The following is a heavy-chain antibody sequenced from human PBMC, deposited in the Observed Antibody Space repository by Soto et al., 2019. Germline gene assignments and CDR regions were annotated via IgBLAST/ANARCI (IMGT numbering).Heavy chain of an antibody. CDR1: GYSIRSGYF. J-gene: IGHJ6*02. CDR2: MYHSGIT. CDR3: AISMYSTSAQLYYGMDV. D-gene: IGHD6-6*01. Sequence: SETLSLTCAVPGYSIRSGYFWGWIRQPPGKGLEWIGSMYHSGITYYNLSLKSRVTISVDTSKNQLSLKLSSATAADTAVYYCAISMYSTSAQLYYGMDVWGQGTTVTVSS. V-gene: IGHV4-38-2*01.